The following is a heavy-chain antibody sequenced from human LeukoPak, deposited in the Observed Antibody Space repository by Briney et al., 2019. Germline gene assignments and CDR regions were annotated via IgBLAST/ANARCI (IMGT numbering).Heavy chain of an antibody. J-gene: IGHJ4*02. D-gene: IGHD6-19*01. CDR2: ISTSGST. V-gene: IGHV4-61*02. CDR3: ARRPPRYSSGWYAAGGNYFDY. Sequence: SETLSLTCTVSGGSISGDNYYWSWTRQPAGEGLEWIGRISTSGSTNYNPSLKSRVTISVDTSKNQFSLKLSSVTAADTAVYYCARRPPRYSSGWYAAGGNYFDYWGQGTLVTVSS. CDR1: GGSISGDNYY.